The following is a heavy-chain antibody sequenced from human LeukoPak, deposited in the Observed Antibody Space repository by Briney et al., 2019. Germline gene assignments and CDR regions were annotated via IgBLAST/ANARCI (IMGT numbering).Heavy chain of an antibody. CDR1: GGSFSGYY. CDR3: AKDLWRGVRGVSRGTFPFDY. Sequence: SETLSLTCAVYGGSFSGYYWSWIRQPPGKGLEWIGEINHSGSTNYNPSLKSRVTISVDTSKNQFSLKLSSVTAADTAVYYCAKDLWRGVRGVSRGTFPFDYWGQGTLVTVSS. D-gene: IGHD3-10*01. V-gene: IGHV4-34*01. CDR2: INHSGST. J-gene: IGHJ4*02.